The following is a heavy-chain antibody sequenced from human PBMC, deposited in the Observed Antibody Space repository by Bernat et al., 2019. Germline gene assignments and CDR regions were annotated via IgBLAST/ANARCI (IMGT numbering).Heavy chain of an antibody. Sequence: EVQLVESGGGLVKPGGSLRLSCAASGFTFSSYSMNWVRQAPGKGLEWVSSISSSSYIYYADSVKGRFTISRDNAKNSLYLQMNSLRAEDTAVYYCARESPGGNHGTVDYWGQGTLVTGSS. V-gene: IGHV3-21*01. J-gene: IGHJ4*02. CDR1: GFTFSSYS. D-gene: IGHD4-23*01. CDR2: ISSSSYI. CDR3: ARESPGGNHGTVDY.